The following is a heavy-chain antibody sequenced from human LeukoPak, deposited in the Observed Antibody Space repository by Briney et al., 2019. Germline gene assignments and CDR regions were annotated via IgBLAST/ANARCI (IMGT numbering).Heavy chain of an antibody. D-gene: IGHD3-10*01. Sequence: SETLSLTCAVSGGSISSSNWWCWVRPPPGKVLEWIGEINHSGSTNYNPSLKSRVTISVDKSKNQFSLKLSSVTAADTAVYYCAIQGGLWFGEAQGDYYSGIDVWGKGTAVTVSS. CDR1: GGSISSSNW. V-gene: IGHV4-4*02. CDR2: INHSGST. J-gene: IGHJ6*04. CDR3: AIQGGLWFGEAQGDYYSGIDV.